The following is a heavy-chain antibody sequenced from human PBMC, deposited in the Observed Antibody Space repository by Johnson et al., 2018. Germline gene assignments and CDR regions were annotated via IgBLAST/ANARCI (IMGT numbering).Heavy chain of an antibody. CDR3: ATDAGAAAFDI. CDR2: IWSDGRTK. J-gene: IGHJ3*02. V-gene: IGHV3-33*01. Sequence: QVQLVQSGGGVVQPGRSLRLSCAASGFTFSRYGMHWVRQAPGKGLEWVAVIWSDGRTKDYTDSVKGRFTISRDNSNNMLYLQMNSLRDEDTAMFYCATDAGAAAFDIWGQGTMVTVSS. CDR1: GFTFSRYG. D-gene: IGHD3-10*01.